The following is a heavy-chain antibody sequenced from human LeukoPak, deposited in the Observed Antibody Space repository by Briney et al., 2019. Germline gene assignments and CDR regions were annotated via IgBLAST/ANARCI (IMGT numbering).Heavy chain of an antibody. CDR2: ISAYNGNT. CDR3: ARSHTRFAALTSTGY. CDR1: GYTFTSYG. J-gene: IGHJ4*02. D-gene: IGHD6-6*01. Sequence: GASVKVSCKASGYTFTSYGISWVRQAPGQGLEWMGWISAYNGNTNYAQKLQGRVTMTTDTSTSTAYMELRSLRSDDTAVYYCARSHTRFAALTSTGYWGQGTLVTVSS. V-gene: IGHV1-18*01.